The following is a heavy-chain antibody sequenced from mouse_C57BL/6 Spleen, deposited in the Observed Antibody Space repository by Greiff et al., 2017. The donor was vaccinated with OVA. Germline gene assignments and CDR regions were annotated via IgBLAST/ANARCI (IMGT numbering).Heavy chain of an antibody. J-gene: IGHJ4*01. CDR3: ARNLGHYDYDRNAMDY. V-gene: IGHV5-16*01. CDR2: INYDGSST. CDR1: GFTFSDYY. D-gene: IGHD2-4*01. Sequence: EVKLQESEGGLVQPGSSMKLSCTASGFTFSDYYMAWVRQVPEKGLEWVANINYDGSSTYYLDSLKSRFIISRDNAKNILYRQMSRLKYEDTATYYGARNLGHYDYDRNAMDYWGQGTSVTVSS.